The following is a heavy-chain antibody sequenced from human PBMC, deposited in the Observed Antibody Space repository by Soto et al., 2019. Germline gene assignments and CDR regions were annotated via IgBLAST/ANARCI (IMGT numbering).Heavy chain of an antibody. CDR2: INPSGGST. Sequence: QVQLVQSGAEVKKPGASVKVSCKASGYTFTSYYMHWVRQAPGQGLEWMGIINPSGGSTSYAQQFQGRVTMTRDTSTSTVYMELSSLRSEDTAVYYCARHQVDTAMVVEAFDIWGQGTMVTVSS. D-gene: IGHD5-18*01. CDR3: ARHQVDTAMVVEAFDI. J-gene: IGHJ3*02. V-gene: IGHV1-46*01. CDR1: GYTFTSYY.